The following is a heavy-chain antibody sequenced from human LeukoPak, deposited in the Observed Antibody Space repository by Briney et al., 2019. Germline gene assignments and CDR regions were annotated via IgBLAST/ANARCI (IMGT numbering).Heavy chain of an antibody. Sequence: GASVKVSCKASVYSFTSYSMHWVRQAPGQGLEWMGIINPSGGSTSYAQKFQGRVAMTRDTSTSTVYMELSSLRSEDTAVYYCARDSATTVTTWFNPWGQGTLVTVSS. D-gene: IGHD4-11*01. V-gene: IGHV1-46*01. CDR3: ARDSATTVTTWFNP. CDR2: INPSGGST. J-gene: IGHJ5*02. CDR1: VYSFTSYS.